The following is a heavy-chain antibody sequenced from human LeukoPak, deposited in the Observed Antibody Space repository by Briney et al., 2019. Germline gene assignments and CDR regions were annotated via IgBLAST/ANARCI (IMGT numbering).Heavy chain of an antibody. D-gene: IGHD3-3*01. CDR1: GYSISSGYY. CDR2: IYHSGRT. J-gene: IGHJ4*02. CDR3: ARADAIDFWIDY. V-gene: IGHV4-38-2*02. Sequence: SETLSLTCTVSGYSISSGYYWGWIRQPPGKGLEWIGSIYHSGRTFYNPSLKSRVTISVDTSKNQFSLKLTSVTAADTAVYYCARADAIDFWIDYWGQGTLVTVSS.